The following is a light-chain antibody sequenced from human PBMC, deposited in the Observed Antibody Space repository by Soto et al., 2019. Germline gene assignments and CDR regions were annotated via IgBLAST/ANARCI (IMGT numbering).Light chain of an antibody. CDR3: ISYSGSDNFVV. J-gene: IGLJ2*01. CDR1: SSDVGGYNF. V-gene: IGLV2-8*01. CDR2: EVI. Sequence: QSALTQPPSASGSPGQAVTISCAGTSSDVGGYNFVSWYQQHPGKVPKLMIYEVIKRPSGVPDRFSGSKSGNTASLTVSGLHAEDEADYYCISYSGSDNFVVFGGGTKLTVL.